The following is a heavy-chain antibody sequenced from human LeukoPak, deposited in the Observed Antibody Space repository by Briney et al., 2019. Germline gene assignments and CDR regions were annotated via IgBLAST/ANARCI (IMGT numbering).Heavy chain of an antibody. J-gene: IGHJ4*02. CDR2: ISGSGGST. CDR3: AKVAGYYGSGSYYAEGNFDY. D-gene: IGHD3-10*01. CDR1: GFTFSSYG. Sequence: GGSLRLSCAASGFTFSSYGMSWVRQAPGKGLEWVSAISGSGGSTYYADSVKGRFTISRDNSKNTLYLQMNSLRAEDTAVYYCAKVAGYYGSGSYYAEGNFDYWGQGTLVTVSS. V-gene: IGHV3-23*01.